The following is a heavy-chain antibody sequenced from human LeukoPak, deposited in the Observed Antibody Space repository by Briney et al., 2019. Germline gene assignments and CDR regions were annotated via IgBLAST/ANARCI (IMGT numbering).Heavy chain of an antibody. CDR1: GYTFIGYY. CDR2: INPNSGGT. D-gene: IGHD7-27*01. Sequence: ASVKVSCKASGYTFIGYYMHWVRQTPGQGLEWMGWINPNSGGTNYAQKFQGRVTMTRDTSISTAYMELSRLRSDDTAVYYCARGLLTARARDAFDIWGQGTMVTVSS. CDR3: ARGLLTARARDAFDI. V-gene: IGHV1-2*02. J-gene: IGHJ3*02.